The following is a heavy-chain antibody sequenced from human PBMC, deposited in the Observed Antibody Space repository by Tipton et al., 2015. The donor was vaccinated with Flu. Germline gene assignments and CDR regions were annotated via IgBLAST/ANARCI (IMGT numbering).Heavy chain of an antibody. Sequence: TLSLTCTVSGGSISSYYWSWIRQPAGKGLEWIGRIYTSGSTNYNPSLKSRVTMSVDTSKNQFSLKLSSVTAADTAVYYCARVIWGSSDADYYFDYWGQGTLVPVSS. J-gene: IGHJ4*02. V-gene: IGHV4-4*07. CDR1: GGSISSYY. CDR2: IYTSGST. CDR3: ARVIWGSSDADYYFDY. D-gene: IGHD3-16*01.